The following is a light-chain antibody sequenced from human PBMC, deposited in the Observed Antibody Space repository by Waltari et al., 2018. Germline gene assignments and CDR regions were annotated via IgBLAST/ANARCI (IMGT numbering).Light chain of an antibody. J-gene: IGKJ3*01. Sequence: DIQMTQTPSSLSASVGDRVTITCRASQTINKYLNWYQQKPGEAPKLLIFATFNLQSGVPARFRNRGSATDYTLNISSLQPPYYATYYSQQSYKIPPTLGPGTNVDIK. V-gene: IGKV1-39*01. CDR1: QTINKY. CDR3: QQSYKIPPT. CDR2: ATF.